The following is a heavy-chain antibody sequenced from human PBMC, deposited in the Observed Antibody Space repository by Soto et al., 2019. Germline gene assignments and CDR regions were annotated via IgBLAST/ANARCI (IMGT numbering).Heavy chain of an antibody. Sequence: QVHLEQWGAGLLKPSETLSLTCAIYNSSLGAFHWTWIRQPPGKGLEWIGELIHGGSTIYNPSLKSRVTFSLDTSKSQFSLHVMSVTAADTAVYYCARSPLSYDYVRQTWREVGDSFDVWGRGTSVTVSS. CDR3: ARSPLSYDYVRQTWREVGDSFDV. D-gene: IGHD3-10*02. CDR1: NSSLGAFH. CDR2: LIHGGST. V-gene: IGHV4-34*02. J-gene: IGHJ3*01.